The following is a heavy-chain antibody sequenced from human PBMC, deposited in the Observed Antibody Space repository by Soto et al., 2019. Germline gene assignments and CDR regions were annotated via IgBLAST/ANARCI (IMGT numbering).Heavy chain of an antibody. CDR2: IYYSGNT. V-gene: IGHV4-39*01. Sequence: QLQLQESGPGLVKPSETLSLTCTVSGGSVSSSSYYWGWIRQPPGKGLEWIGSIYYSGNTYYNPSLKSRVTISVDTSKNQFALRLTSVTAADTAVYYCARHKDTSSWYLIPDYWGQGTLVTVSS. J-gene: IGHJ4*02. D-gene: IGHD6-13*01. CDR1: GGSVSSSSYY. CDR3: ARHKDTSSWYLIPDY.